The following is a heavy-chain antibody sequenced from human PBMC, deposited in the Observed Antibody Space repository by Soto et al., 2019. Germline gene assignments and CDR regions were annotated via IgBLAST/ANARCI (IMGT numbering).Heavy chain of an antibody. CDR1: GFTVSSNY. CDR3: ARLYMVRGVMDWFDP. J-gene: IGHJ5*02. D-gene: IGHD3-10*01. V-gene: IGHV4-4*02. CDR2: IYHSGST. Sequence: PGGSLRLSCAASGFTVSSNYMSWVRQPPGKGLEWIGEIYHSGSTNYNPSLKSRVTISVGKSKNQFSLKLSSVTAADTAVYYCARLYMVRGVMDWFDPWGQGTLVTVSS.